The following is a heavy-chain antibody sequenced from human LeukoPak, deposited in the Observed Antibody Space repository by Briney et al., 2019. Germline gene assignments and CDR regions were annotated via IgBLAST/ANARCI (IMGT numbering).Heavy chain of an antibody. D-gene: IGHD2-8*01. CDR1: SGSINSGAYY. Sequence: SETLSLTCTVSSGSINSGAYYWGWIRQPPGKGLEWIGTIHYSGKTYYNPSLKSRVTISVDRSKNQFSLKLSSVTAADTAVYYCARAGDRGTNPPGWDYFDYWGQGTLVTVSS. CDR2: IHYSGKT. J-gene: IGHJ4*02. CDR3: ARAGDRGTNPPGWDYFDY. V-gene: IGHV4-39*07.